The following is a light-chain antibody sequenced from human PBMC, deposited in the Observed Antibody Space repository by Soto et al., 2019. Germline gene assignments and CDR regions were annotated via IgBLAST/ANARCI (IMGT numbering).Light chain of an antibody. CDR2: DAS. V-gene: IGKV1-13*02. CDR1: QGISSA. CDR3: QKFNSYPLMIT. Sequence: AIQLTQSPSSLSASVGDRVTITCRASQGISSALAWYQQKPGKAPKLLIYDASSLESGVPSRFSGSGSGTDFTLTISSLQPEDFATYFWQKFNSYPLMITFCQGTRLEIK. J-gene: IGKJ5*01.